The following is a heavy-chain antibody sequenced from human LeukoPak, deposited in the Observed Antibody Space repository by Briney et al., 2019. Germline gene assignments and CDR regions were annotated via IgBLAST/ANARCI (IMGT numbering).Heavy chain of an antibody. CDR3: AKDGSYYGSGSYLDY. Sequence: PGGSLRLSCAASGFTFSSYGMHWVRQAPGEGLEWVAFIRYDGSNKYYADSVKGRFTISRDNSKNMLYLQMNSLRAEDTAVYYCAKDGSYYGSGSYLDYWGQGTLVTVSS. CDR1: GFTFSSYG. D-gene: IGHD3-10*01. V-gene: IGHV3-30*02. CDR2: IRYDGSNK. J-gene: IGHJ4*02.